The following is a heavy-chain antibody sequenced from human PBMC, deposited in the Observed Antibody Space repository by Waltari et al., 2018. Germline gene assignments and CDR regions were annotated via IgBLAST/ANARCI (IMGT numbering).Heavy chain of an antibody. CDR2: IIPIFGTA. CDR3: ARTAGDTGEGYFDL. D-gene: IGHD7-27*01. CDR1: GGPFSSCA. Sequence: QVQLVQSGAEVKKPGSSVKVSCKASGGPFSSCALSWVRPAPGQGLEWMGGIIPIFGTANYAQKFQGRVTITADESTSTAYMELSSLRSEDTAVYYCARTAGDTGEGYFDLWGRGTLVTVSS. J-gene: IGHJ2*01. V-gene: IGHV1-69*01.